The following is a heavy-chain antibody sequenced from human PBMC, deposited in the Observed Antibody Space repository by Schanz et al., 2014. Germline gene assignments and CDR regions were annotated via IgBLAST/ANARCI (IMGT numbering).Heavy chain of an antibody. CDR3: ARAQGVIRLYYGVDV. D-gene: IGHD3-10*01. J-gene: IGHJ6*02. CDR2: ISGGGGSA. V-gene: IGHV3-23*04. CDR1: GFTFNNYD. Sequence: EVQLVQSGGGLVQPGGSLRLSCAASGFTFNNYDMNWVRLVPGKGLECVSGISGGGGSAYYADSVRGRFTISRDNSMNTVYLQMNSLRSDDAAVYYCARAQGVIRLYYGVDVWGQGTTVTVSS.